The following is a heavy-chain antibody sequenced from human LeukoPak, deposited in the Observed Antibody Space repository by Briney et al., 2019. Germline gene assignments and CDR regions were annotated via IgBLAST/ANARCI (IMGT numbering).Heavy chain of an antibody. D-gene: IGHD2-15*01. CDR3: AKGTDRYCSGGTCAFDY. CDR2: ISGSGGST. J-gene: IGHJ4*02. Sequence: GGSLRLFCAASGFTFNNYAMSWVGQAPRKGLDWVSVISGSGGSTYYADSVKGRFTISRDNSKNTLYLQMNSLRAEDTAVYYCAKGTDRYCSGGTCAFDYWGQGTLVTVSS. V-gene: IGHV3-23*01. CDR1: GFTFNNYA.